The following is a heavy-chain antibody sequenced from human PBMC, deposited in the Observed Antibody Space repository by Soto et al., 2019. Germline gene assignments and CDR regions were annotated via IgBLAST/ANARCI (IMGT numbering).Heavy chain of an antibody. V-gene: IGHV1-69*13. Sequence: SVKISCKASGGTFSSYAISWVREAPGQGLEWMGGIIPIFGTANYAQRFQGRVTITADESTSTAYMELSSLRSEDTAVYYCAGLSGSYSYFEYWGEGTLVTVS. J-gene: IGHJ4*02. D-gene: IGHD1-26*01. CDR3: AGLSGSYSYFEY. CDR1: GGTFSSYA. CDR2: IIPIFGTA.